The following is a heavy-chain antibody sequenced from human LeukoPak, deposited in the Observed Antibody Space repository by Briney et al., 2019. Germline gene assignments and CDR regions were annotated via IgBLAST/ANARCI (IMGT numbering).Heavy chain of an antibody. CDR1: GYTFSSYA. CDR3: AKDREYSGSYPAFDY. V-gene: IGHV3-23*01. D-gene: IGHD1-26*01. CDR2: ISGSGGST. J-gene: IGHJ4*02. Sequence: SCKASGYTFSSYAMSWVRQAPGKGLEWVSDISGSGGSTYYADSVKGRFTISRDNSKNTLYLQMNSLRAEDTAVYYCAKDREYSGSYPAFDYWGQGTLVTVSS.